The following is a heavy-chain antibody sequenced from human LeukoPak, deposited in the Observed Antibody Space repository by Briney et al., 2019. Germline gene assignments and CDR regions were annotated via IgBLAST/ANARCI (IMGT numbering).Heavy chain of an antibody. CDR3: AGERLGYCSSTSCYNQGYYDSSGYILYAFDI. V-gene: IGHV1-69-2*01. D-gene: IGHD2-2*02. CDR2: VDPEDGET. CDR1: GYTFTDYY. Sequence: AASVKISCKVSGYTFTDYYMHWVQQAPGKGLEWMGLVDPEDGETIYAEKFQGRVTITADTSTDTAYMELSSLRSEDTAVYYCAGERLGYCSSTSCYNQGYYDSSGYILYAFDIWGQGTMVTVSS. J-gene: IGHJ3*02.